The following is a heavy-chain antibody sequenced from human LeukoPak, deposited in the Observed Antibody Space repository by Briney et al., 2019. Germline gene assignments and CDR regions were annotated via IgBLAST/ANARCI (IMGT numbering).Heavy chain of an antibody. J-gene: IGHJ4*02. CDR3: AKSLSSGPGRFDY. D-gene: IGHD6-19*01. Sequence: GGSLRLSCAASGFTFNNYAMTWVRQAPGKGLEWVSSISGSGGTTYYADSVKGRFTISRDNSKNTLSLQMNSLRAEDTAVYYCAKSLSSGPGRFDYWGQGTLVTVSS. CDR1: GFTFNNYA. V-gene: IGHV3-23*01. CDR2: ISGSGGTT.